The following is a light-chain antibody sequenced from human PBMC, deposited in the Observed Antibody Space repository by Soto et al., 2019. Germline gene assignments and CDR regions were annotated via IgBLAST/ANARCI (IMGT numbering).Light chain of an antibody. CDR3: SSYSTTDALLV. J-gene: IGLJ2*01. CDR1: SSDVGGYNY. Sequence: QSALTQPPSASGSPGQSVTISCTGTSSDVGGYNYVSWYQQHPGKAPKLMIYEVSKRPSGVPDRFSGSKSGNTASLTVSGLQAEDEARYYCSSYSTTDALLVFGGGTKVTVL. CDR2: EVS. V-gene: IGLV2-8*01.